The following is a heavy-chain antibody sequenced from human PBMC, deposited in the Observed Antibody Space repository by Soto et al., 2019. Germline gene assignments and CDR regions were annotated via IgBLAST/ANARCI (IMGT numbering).Heavy chain of an antibody. CDR3: ARRKVGASGTTDV. CDR1: GDSISRGGFN. D-gene: IGHD1-26*01. V-gene: IGHV4-31*03. J-gene: IGHJ4*02. CDR2: IYYDGSI. Sequence: SETLSLTCTVSGDSISRGGFNWGWVRHRPGKGLEWIGDIYYDGSIFYNPSLRSRTYISSDKSKNAVFLRLSSMSATDTAVHYCARRKVGASGTTDVWGQGMLVTVYS.